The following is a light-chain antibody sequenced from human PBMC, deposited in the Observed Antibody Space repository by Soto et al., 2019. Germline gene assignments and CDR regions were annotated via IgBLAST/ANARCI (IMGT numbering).Light chain of an antibody. J-gene: IGKJ1*01. CDR1: QTISSW. V-gene: IGKV1-5*03. CDR2: KAS. Sequence: DIQMTQSPSTLSGSVGDRVTITCRASQTISSWLAWYPQKPGKAPKLLSYKASTLKSGVPSRFSGSGSGTEFTLTISSLQPDDFATYYGQHYNSYSEAFGQGTKVDIK. CDR3: QHYNSYSEA.